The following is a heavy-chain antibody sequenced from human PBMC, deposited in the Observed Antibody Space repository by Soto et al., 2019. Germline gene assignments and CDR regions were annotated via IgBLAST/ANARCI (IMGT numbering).Heavy chain of an antibody. CDR2: LSDSGDSI. CDR1: GFTFSSHA. V-gene: IGHV3-23*01. D-gene: IGHD6-13*01. CDR3: AKVSSSWYAGFFDL. J-gene: IGHJ4*02. Sequence: EVQLLESGGGLVQPGRSLRLSCTASGFTFSSHAMTWVRQAPGKVLEWVSGLSDSGDSIYYADSVKGRFTIYRDNSMNTLDLQMTTLRVEDTGVYYCAKVSSSWYAGFFDLWGQGTLVTVSS.